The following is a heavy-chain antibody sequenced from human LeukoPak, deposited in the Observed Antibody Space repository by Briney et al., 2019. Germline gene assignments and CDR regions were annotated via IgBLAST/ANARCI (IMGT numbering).Heavy chain of an antibody. CDR1: GFSFSDYG. J-gene: IGHJ4*02. D-gene: IGHD2-15*01. CDR3: AKPTRGSGGSFLIDY. V-gene: IGHV3-33*03. CDR2: IWYDGSYK. Sequence: PGRSLRLSWEPCGFSFSDYGMHWVRQAPGKGLEWVAIIWYDGSYKYYADSVKGRFTVSRDNSKNTLYLQMNSLRAEDTAMYYCAKPTRGSGGSFLIDYWGQGTLVTVSS.